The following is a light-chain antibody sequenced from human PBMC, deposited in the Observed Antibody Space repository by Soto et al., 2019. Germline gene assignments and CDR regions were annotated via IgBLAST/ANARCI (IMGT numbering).Light chain of an antibody. Sequence: DIEMTQSPSSLSASVGDRVTITCQASQDIRKFLNWFQQRPGAAPKLLIYDASNLETGVPSGFSAGGSGTHFTFTITSLQPEDTGTYFCQQYGNLPYTFAQGTKVEI. V-gene: IGKV1-33*01. CDR1: QDIRKF. CDR2: DAS. CDR3: QQYGNLPYT. J-gene: IGKJ2*01.